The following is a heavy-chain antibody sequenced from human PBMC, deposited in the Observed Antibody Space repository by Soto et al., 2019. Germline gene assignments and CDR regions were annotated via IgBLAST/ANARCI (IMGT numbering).Heavy chain of an antibody. CDR3: ARDWTVSAYLYYYYGMDV. V-gene: IGHV1-69*01. Sequence: QVQLVQSGAEVKKPGSSVKVSCKASGGTFSSYAISWVRQAPGQGLEWMGGIIPIFGTANYAQKFQGRVTITADESKSTAYMELSSLRSEYTAVYYCARDWTVSAYLYYYYGMDVWGQGTTVTVSS. D-gene: IGHD4-4*01. J-gene: IGHJ6*02. CDR1: GGTFSSYA. CDR2: IIPIFGTA.